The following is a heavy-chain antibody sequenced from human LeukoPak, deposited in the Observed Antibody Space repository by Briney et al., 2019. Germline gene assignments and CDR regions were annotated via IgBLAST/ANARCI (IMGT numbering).Heavy chain of an antibody. V-gene: IGHV1-8*01. CDR2: MNPNRGNT. D-gene: IGHD5-18*01. Sequence: AAVNVSCKRSVYTVTKYVINGVRQAAGKGREWMGWMNPNRGNTDYAQKFQGRGTMTRKTSISTAYMEMSILRSEGTAGYLCASTRLHIAMVTDYWRQGPLLTVPS. CDR1: VYTVTKYV. J-gene: IGHJ4*02. CDR3: ASTRLHIAMVTDY.